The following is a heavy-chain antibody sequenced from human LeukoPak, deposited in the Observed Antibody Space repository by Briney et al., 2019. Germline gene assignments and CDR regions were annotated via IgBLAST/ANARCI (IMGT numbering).Heavy chain of an antibody. D-gene: IGHD5-12*01. CDR1: GGSISSTAW. CDR2: IYHSGST. Sequence: SETLSLTCAVSGGSISSTAWWSWARQPPGKGREWIGEIYHSGSTNYNPSLKSRVAISVDKSRNQFSLELSSVTAADTAVYYCARLWGYNGYAPYGMDVWGQGTTVTVSS. CDR3: ARLWGYNGYAPYGMDV. J-gene: IGHJ6*02. V-gene: IGHV4-4*02.